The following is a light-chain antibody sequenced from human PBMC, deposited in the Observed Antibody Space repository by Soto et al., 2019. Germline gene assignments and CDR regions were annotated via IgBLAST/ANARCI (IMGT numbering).Light chain of an antibody. CDR1: QSSGNY. CDR3: QQSFNTPYP. CDR2: AAS. Sequence: DIQMTQSPSSLSASVGDRVTITCRASQSSGNYLDWYQQKPGKAPKLLIYAASSLQSGVPSRFTRGESGTDFSLATISLQTEDFATYFCQQSFNTPYPVGQGTKLEIK. V-gene: IGKV1-39*01. J-gene: IGKJ2*01.